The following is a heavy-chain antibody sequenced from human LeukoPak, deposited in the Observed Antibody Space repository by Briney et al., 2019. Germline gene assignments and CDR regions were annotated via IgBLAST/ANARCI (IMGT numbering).Heavy chain of an antibody. CDR2: IKSKTDGGTT. V-gene: IGHV3-15*01. J-gene: IGHJ4*02. Sequence: GGSLRLSCAASGFTFSNAWMSWVRQAPGKGLEWVGRIKSKTDGGTTDYAAPVKGRFTISRDGSKNTLYLQMNSLKTEDTAVYYCTTVYYYDSSGYYRDWGQGTLVTVSS. CDR1: GFTFSNAW. D-gene: IGHD3-22*01. CDR3: TTVYYYDSSGYYRD.